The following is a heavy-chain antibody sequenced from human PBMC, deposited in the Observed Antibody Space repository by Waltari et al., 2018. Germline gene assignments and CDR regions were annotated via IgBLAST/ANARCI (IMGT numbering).Heavy chain of an antibody. CDR1: GFTVSSNY. CDR2: IFGGGTT. Sequence: EVQLVQSGGGLVQPGGSLRLSCAASGFTVSSNYMSWVRQAPGKGLELISVIFGGGTTYYADSVKGRFTISTHNYKNTLFLQMNSLRPEDTAVYYCAKSITMVRGVFYYFDYWGQGTLVTVSS. J-gene: IGHJ4*02. D-gene: IGHD3-10*01. V-gene: IGHV3-53*04. CDR3: AKSITMVRGVFYYFDY.